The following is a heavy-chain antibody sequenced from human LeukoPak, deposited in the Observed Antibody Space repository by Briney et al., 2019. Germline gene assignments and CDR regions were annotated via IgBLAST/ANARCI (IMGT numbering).Heavy chain of an antibody. CDR2: ISGSGGNT. CDR3: AKSVTRYYFDY. D-gene: IGHD2-21*02. CDR1: GFTFSSYA. V-gene: IGHV3-23*01. Sequence: PGGSLRLSCAVSGFTFSSYAMSWVRQAPGKGLEWVSAISGSGGNTYYADSVKGRFTISKDNSKDTLYLQMNNLRAEDTAVYYCAKSVTRYYFDYWGQGTLVTVSS. J-gene: IGHJ4*02.